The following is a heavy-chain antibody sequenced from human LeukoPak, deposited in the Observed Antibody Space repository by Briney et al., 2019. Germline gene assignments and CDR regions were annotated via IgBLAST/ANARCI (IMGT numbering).Heavy chain of an antibody. CDR1: GFTFSGYW. D-gene: IGHD3-3*01. J-gene: IGHJ6*03. CDR2: IKYDGSTS. Sequence: AGGSLRLSCAASGFTFSGYWMHWVRQAPGKGLVWVSRIKYDGSTSNYADSVKGRFTISRDNAKNTVYLQMNSLRVEDTAVYYCARTSNYDFWSGPYYYFYYMDVWGKGTTVTVSS. V-gene: IGHV3-74*01. CDR3: ARTSNYDFWSGPYYYFYYMDV.